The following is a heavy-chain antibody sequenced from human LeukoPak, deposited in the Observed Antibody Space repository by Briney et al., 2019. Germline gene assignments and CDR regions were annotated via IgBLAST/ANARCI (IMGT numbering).Heavy chain of an antibody. Sequence: ASVKVSCKASGGTFTSYAISWVRQAPGQGLEWRGGIIPIFGTANYAQKFQGRVTMTRDTSTSTVYMELSSLRSEDTAVYYCAVAAVAANPWWFDPWGQGTLVTVSS. CDR3: AVAAVAANPWWFDP. D-gene: IGHD6-19*01. V-gene: IGHV1-69*05. J-gene: IGHJ5*02. CDR2: IIPIFGTA. CDR1: GGTFTSYA.